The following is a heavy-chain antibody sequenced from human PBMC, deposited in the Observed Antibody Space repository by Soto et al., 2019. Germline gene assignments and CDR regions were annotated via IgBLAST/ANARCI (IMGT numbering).Heavy chain of an antibody. J-gene: IGHJ5*02. D-gene: IGHD6-19*01. CDR3: AKDRSRRYSSGWSLFDP. CDR2: ISWNSGSI. CDR1: GFTFDDYA. Sequence: EVQLVESGGGLVQPGRSLRLSCAASGFTFDDYAMHWVRQAPGKGLEWVSGISWNSGSIGYADSVKGRFTISRDNAKNSLYLQMNSLRAEDTALYYCAKDRSRRYSSGWSLFDPWGQGTLVTVSS. V-gene: IGHV3-9*01.